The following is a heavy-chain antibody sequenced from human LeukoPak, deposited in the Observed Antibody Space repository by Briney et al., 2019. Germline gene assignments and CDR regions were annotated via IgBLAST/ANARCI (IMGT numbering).Heavy chain of an antibody. Sequence: GESLKISCKGSGYSFTSYWISWVRQMPGKGLEWMGRIDPSDSYTNYSPSFQGHVTISADKSISTAYLQWSSLKASDTAMYYCARQGIAAAPKDYYCYGMDVWGQGTTVTVSS. J-gene: IGHJ6*02. CDR3: ARQGIAAAPKDYYCYGMDV. CDR2: IDPSDSYT. D-gene: IGHD6-13*01. V-gene: IGHV5-10-1*01. CDR1: GYSFTSYW.